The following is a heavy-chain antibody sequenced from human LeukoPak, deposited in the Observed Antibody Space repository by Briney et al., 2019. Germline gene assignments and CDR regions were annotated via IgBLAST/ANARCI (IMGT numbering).Heavy chain of an antibody. CDR1: GFTFDDFA. CDR2: ITWNGGRI. V-gene: IGHV3-9*01. D-gene: IGHD4-17*01. CDR3: ARGLTTVTAYFEY. Sequence: GGSLRLSCAASGFTFDDFAMHWVRQAPGKGLGWVSGITWNGGRIGYADSVKGRFTISRDNARNSLYLQMNSLRAEDTAFYYCARGLTTVTAYFEYWGQGTLVTVSS. J-gene: IGHJ4*02.